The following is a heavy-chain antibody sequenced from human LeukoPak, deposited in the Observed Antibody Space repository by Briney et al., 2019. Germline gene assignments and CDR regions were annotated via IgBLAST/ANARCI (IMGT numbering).Heavy chain of an antibody. J-gene: IGHJ4*02. CDR3: AREGDYDGGYFDY. CDR1: GGSISSYY. V-gene: IGHV4-59*01. Sequence: SETLSLTCTVSGGSISSYYWSWIRQPPGKGLEWIGYIYYSGSTNYNPSLKGRVTILVDTSKNQFSLKLTSVTAADTAVYYCAREGDYDGGYFDYWGQGTLVTVSS. D-gene: IGHD4-17*01. CDR2: IYYSGST.